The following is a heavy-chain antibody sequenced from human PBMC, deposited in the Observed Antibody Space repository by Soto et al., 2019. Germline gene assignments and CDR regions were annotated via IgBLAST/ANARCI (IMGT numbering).Heavy chain of an antibody. V-gene: IGHV3-48*03. CDR1: GFTFSTYE. CDR2: SSSTGNTI. D-gene: IGHD3-3*01. J-gene: IGHJ6*02. CDR3: ARVLERGGYGMDV. Sequence: LRLSCAASGFTFSTYEMNWVRQAPGKGLEWVSYSSSTGNTIRYADSVKGRFTISRDNAKNSLYLQMNSLRAEDTAVYYCARVLERGGYGMDVWGQGTTVTVS.